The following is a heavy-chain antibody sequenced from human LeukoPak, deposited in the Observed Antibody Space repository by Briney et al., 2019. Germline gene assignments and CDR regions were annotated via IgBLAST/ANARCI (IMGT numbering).Heavy chain of an antibody. V-gene: IGHV3-20*04. CDR3: AREGLHLVSDY. CDR2: INWNSRDI. Sequence: GGSLRLSCVGSGFTFYDYGMCWVRHIPGKGLEWLSHINWNSRDIHYATSVRGRFTVSRDNARNSLYLQMNSLRAEDTALYFCAREGLHLVSDYWGQGTLVTVSS. J-gene: IGHJ4*02. CDR1: GFTFYDYG. D-gene: IGHD2/OR15-2a*01.